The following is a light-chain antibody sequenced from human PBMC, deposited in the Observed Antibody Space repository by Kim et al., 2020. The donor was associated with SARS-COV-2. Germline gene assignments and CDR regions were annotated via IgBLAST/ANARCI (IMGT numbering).Light chain of an antibody. CDR3: QQYGSSPLT. V-gene: IGKV3-20*01. Sequence: LSPGERATLSCRASQSVSSSYLAWYQQKPGQAPRLLIYGASSRATGIPDRISGSGSGTDFTLTISRLEPEDFAVYYCQQYGSSPLTFGGGTKLEI. CDR2: GAS. CDR1: QSVSSSY. J-gene: IGKJ4*01.